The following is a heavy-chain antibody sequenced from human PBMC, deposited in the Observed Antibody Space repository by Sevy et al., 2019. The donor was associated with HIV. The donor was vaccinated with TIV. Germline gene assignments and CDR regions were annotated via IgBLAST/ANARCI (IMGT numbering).Heavy chain of an antibody. CDR2: IIPIFGTA. D-gene: IGHD3-22*01. J-gene: IGHJ3*02. CDR3: ARSITMIVVVTPDDAFDI. V-gene: IGHV1-69*13. CDR1: GGTFSSYA. Sequence: ASVKVSCKASGGTFSSYAISWVRQAPGQGLEWMGGIIPIFGTANYAQKFQGRVPITADESTSTAYMELSSLRSEDTAVYYCARSITMIVVVTPDDAFDIWGQGTMVTVSS.